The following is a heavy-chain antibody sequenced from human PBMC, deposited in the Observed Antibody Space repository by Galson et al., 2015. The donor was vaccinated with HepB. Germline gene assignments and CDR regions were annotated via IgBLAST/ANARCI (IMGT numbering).Heavy chain of an antibody. CDR3: ARGGLATIGGPTFDY. D-gene: IGHD5-24*01. V-gene: IGHV1-18*01. CDR2: ISGYDVNV. J-gene: IGHJ4*02. Sequence: PGQGLEWMGWISGYDVNVRYAQKFQGRLTMTTDTSTSTAHLDLRSLRSDDSAVYYCARGGLATIGGPTFDYWGQGTLVTVSS.